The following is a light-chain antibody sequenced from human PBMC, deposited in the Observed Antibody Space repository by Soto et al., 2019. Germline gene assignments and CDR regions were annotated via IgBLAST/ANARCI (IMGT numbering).Light chain of an antibody. Sequence: QSALTQPAYVSGSPGQSITIYCTVTDSDIGDNNYVSRYQQYPGRAPKLMIYEVANRPSGVSDRFSGSKSGNTASLTILGLQAEDEADYYCRAYSVTNTLGVFGGGTKLTVL. CDR1: DSDIGDNNY. CDR3: RAYSVTNTLGV. J-gene: IGLJ3*02. V-gene: IGLV2-14*01. CDR2: EVA.